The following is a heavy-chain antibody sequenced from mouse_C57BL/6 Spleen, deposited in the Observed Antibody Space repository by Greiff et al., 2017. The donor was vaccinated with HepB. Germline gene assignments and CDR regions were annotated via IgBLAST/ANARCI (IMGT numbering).Heavy chain of an antibody. V-gene: IGHV1-82*01. CDR1: GYAFSSSW. D-gene: IGHD3-1*01. J-gene: IGHJ4*01. Sequence: QVQLQQSGPELVKPGASVKISCKASGYAFSSSWMNWVKQRPGQGLEWIGRIYPGDGDTNYNGKFKGKATLTADKSSSPAYMQLSSLTSEDSAVYFCAREGLPYYAMDYWGQGTSVTVSS. CDR2: IYPGDGDT. CDR3: AREGLPYYAMDY.